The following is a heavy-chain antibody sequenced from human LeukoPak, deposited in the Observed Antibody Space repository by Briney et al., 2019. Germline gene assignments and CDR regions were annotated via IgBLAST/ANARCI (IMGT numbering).Heavy chain of an antibody. CDR2: ICYSGST. CDR3: ARLDRAVAGTIDY. CDR1: GGSISSYF. D-gene: IGHD6-19*01. J-gene: IGHJ4*02. V-gene: IGHV4-59*08. Sequence: SSEPLSLTCTVCGGSISSYFWSWIRQPPGEGVEWIGYICYSGSTNYNPSLKSRVTMSVDTPKNQFSLKLSSVTAADTAVYYCARLDRAVAGTIDYWGQGTLVTVSS.